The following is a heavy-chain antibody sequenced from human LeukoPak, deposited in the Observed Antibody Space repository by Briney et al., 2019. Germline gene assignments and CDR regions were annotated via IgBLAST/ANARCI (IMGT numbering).Heavy chain of an antibody. J-gene: IGHJ4*02. CDR3: ARDQGAYSGYDPQY. D-gene: IGHD5-12*01. Sequence: GASVKVSCKVSGYTLTELSMHWVRQAPGKGLEWMGRINPNSGGTNYAQKFQGRVTMTRDTSISTAYMELSRLRSDDTAVYYCARDQGAYSGYDPQYWGQGTLVTVSS. CDR1: GYTLTELS. CDR2: INPNSGGT. V-gene: IGHV1-2*06.